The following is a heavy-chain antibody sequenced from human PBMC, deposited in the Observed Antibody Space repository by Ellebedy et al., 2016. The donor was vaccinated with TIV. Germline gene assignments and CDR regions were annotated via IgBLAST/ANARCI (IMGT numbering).Heavy chain of an antibody. D-gene: IGHD3-10*01. CDR2: IYYSGST. Sequence: SETLSLTCTVPGGSISSYYWSWIRQPPGKGLEWLGYIYYSGSTNYNPSPKSRVTISVDTSKNQFSLKLSSVTAADTAVYFCASVLEYYGSGSYYNGVWFDPWGQGTLITVSS. CDR3: ASVLEYYGSGSYYNGVWFDP. CDR1: GGSISSYY. J-gene: IGHJ5*02. V-gene: IGHV4-59*01.